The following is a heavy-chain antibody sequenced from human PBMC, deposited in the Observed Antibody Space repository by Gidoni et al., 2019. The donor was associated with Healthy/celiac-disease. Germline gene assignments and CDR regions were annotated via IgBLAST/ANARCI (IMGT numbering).Heavy chain of an antibody. Sequence: EVQLVESGGGLVQPGGSLRLSCSASAFPFSSYAMRWVRQAPGKGLEWVSGISGSGGSTYYADSVKGRFTISRDNSKNTLYLQMNSLRAEDTAVYYCANSGSSGSGSYYIVNWFDPWGQGTLVTVSS. CDR3: ANSGSSGSGSYYIVNWFDP. CDR2: ISGSGGST. D-gene: IGHD3-10*01. CDR1: AFPFSSYA. V-gene: IGHV3-23*04. J-gene: IGHJ5*02.